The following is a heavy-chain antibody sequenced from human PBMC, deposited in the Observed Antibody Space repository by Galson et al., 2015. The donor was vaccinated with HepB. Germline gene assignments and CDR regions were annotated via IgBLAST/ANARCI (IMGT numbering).Heavy chain of an antibody. CDR2: IYYSGTT. CDR3: ARLRSCSGTSCFDV. V-gene: IGHV4-59*01. J-gene: IGHJ6*02. Sequence: ETLSLTCTVSGGSISSYYWSWIRQPPGKGLEWIGYIYYSGTTNYSPSLKSRITISLDTSKNQFSLKLRSVTAADTAMYYCARLRSCSGTSCFDVWGQGTTVTVSS. CDR1: GGSISSYY. D-gene: IGHD2-2*01.